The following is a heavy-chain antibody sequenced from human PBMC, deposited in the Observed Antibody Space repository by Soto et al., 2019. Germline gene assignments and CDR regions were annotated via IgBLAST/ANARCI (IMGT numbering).Heavy chain of an antibody. CDR1: GFTFTSSA. Sequence: VASVKVSCKASGFTFTSSAVQWVRQARGQRLEWIGWIVVGSGNTNYAQKFQERVTITRDMSTSTAYMELSSLRSEDTAVYYCAADLSAGPNWFDPWGQGTLVTVSS. CDR3: AADLSAGPNWFDP. V-gene: IGHV1-58*01. J-gene: IGHJ5*02. CDR2: IVVGSGNT.